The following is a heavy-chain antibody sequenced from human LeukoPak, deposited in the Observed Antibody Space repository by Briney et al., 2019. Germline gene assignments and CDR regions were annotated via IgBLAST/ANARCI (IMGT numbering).Heavy chain of an antibody. Sequence: PGGSLRLSCAASGFTFDDYTMHWVRQAPGKGLEWVSGISWNSGSIGYADSVKGRFTISRDNAKNSLYLQMNSLRPEDTALYYRAKDRYYGSGSYYDYWGQGTLVTVSS. D-gene: IGHD3-10*01. V-gene: IGHV3-9*01. CDR3: AKDRYYGSGSYYDY. J-gene: IGHJ4*02. CDR1: GFTFDDYT. CDR2: ISWNSGSI.